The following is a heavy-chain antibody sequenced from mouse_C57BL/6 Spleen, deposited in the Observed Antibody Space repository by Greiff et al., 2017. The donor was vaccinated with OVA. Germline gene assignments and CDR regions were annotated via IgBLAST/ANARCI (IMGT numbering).Heavy chain of an antibody. CDR1: GFTFSSYT. V-gene: IGHV5-9*01. Sequence: EVQRVESGGGLVKPGGSLKLSCAASGFTFSSYTMSWVRQTPEKRLEWVATISGGGGNTYYPDSVKGRFTISRDNAKNTLYLQMSSLRSEDTALYYGARQFDDYAAWFAYWGQGTLVTVSA. J-gene: IGHJ3*01. CDR2: ISGGGGNT. CDR3: ARQFDDYAAWFAY. D-gene: IGHD2-4*01.